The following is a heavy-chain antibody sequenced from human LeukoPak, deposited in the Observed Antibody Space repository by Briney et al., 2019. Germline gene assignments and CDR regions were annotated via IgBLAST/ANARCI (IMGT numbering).Heavy chain of an antibody. CDR2: VFDSGST. Sequence: SETLSLTCSVSGASFSTNYWSWIRQPPGRGLEWIGYVFDSGSTNYNPSLKSRVIISVDTSTKQFSLRLGSVTAADTAVYYCARLYQQSKWKYYYYYMDVWGKGTAVTVSS. CDR1: GASFSTNY. J-gene: IGHJ6*03. CDR3: ARLYQQSKWKYYYYYMDV. V-gene: IGHV4-59*01. D-gene: IGHD1-1*01.